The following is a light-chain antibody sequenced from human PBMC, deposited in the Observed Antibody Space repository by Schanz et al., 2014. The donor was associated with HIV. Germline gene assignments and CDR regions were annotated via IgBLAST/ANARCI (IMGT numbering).Light chain of an antibody. CDR1: QSVSSNY. CDR2: GAS. V-gene: IGKV3-20*01. Sequence: EIVLTQSPGTLSLSPGERVTLSCRASQSVSSNYLAWYQQKPGQAPRLLIYGASTRATGIPARFSGSGSGREFTLAISSLQSEDFAVYYCQQGLTFGGGTKVEIK. CDR3: QQGLT. J-gene: IGKJ4*01.